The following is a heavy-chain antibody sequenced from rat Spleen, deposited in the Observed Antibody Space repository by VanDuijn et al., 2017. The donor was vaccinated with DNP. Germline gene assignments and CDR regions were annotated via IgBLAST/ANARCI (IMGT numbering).Heavy chain of an antibody. V-gene: IGHV5-22*01. CDR2: ITYEGRST. Sequence: EVQLVESGGGLVQPGRSLKLSCAASGFSFSDYYMAWVRQAPKKGLEWVASITYEGRSTFYGDSVKGRFTVSRDHATNTLYLRLNSLRSEDTATYYCASGFGWFAYWGQGTLVTVSS. D-gene: IGHD4-1*01. CDR3: ASGFGWFAY. J-gene: IGHJ3*01. CDR1: GFSFSDYY.